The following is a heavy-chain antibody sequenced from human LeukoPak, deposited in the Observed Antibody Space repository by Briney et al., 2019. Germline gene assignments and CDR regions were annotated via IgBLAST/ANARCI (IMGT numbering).Heavy chain of an antibody. J-gene: IGHJ6*03. CDR2: IRCRCGTT. CDR1: GFTLSSYA. CDR3: VMTPGDYYYYMDV. V-gene: IGHV3-23*01. Sequence: GGSLRLSCAGSGFTLSSYAMSWVRHAPGKGLEWVSAIRCRCGTTLCTDSEGGSLTIYRDNSKNTLYLQMNSLRADDTAVNYCVMTPGDYYYYMDVWGKGTTVTVSS.